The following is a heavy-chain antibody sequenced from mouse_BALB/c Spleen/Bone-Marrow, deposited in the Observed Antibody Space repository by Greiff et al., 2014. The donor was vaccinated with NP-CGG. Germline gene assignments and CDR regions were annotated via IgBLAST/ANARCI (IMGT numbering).Heavy chain of an antibody. CDR1: GYTFTSYV. Sequence: EVKLQESGPELVKPGASVKMSCKASGYTFTSYVMHWVKQKPGQGLEWIGYINPYNDGTKYNEKFKGKATLTSDKSPSTAYMELSSLTSEDSAVYYCARRGYRYDGFAYWGQGTLVTVSA. V-gene: IGHV1-14*01. D-gene: IGHD2-14*01. J-gene: IGHJ3*01. CDR2: INPYNDGT. CDR3: ARRGYRYDGFAY.